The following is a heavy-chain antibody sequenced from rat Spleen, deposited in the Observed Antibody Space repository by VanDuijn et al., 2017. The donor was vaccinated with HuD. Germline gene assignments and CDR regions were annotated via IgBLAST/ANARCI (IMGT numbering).Heavy chain of an antibody. CDR1: GYSITSNY. Sequence: EVLLQESGPGLVKPSQSLSLTCSVTGYSITSNYWGWIRKFPGNKMEWIGHISYSGSTSYNPSLKSRISITRDTSKNQFFLQLNSVTTEDTATYYCASAGYNWFAYWGQGTLVTVSS. V-gene: IGHV3-1*01. CDR2: ISYSGST. D-gene: IGHD4-3*01. CDR3: ASAGYNWFAY. J-gene: IGHJ3*01.